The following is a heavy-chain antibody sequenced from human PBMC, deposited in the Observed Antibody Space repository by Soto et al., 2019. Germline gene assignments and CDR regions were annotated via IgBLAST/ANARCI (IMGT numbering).Heavy chain of an antibody. Sequence: GGSLRLSCAASGFTFSSYGMHWVRQAPGKGLEWVAVIWYDGSNKYYADSVKGRFTISRDNSKNTLYLQMNSLRAEDTAVYYCARALSYSSGWFLEYYFDYWGQGTLVTVSS. CDR2: IWYDGSNK. V-gene: IGHV3-33*01. J-gene: IGHJ4*02. CDR1: GFTFSSYG. D-gene: IGHD6-19*01. CDR3: ARALSYSSGWFLEYYFDY.